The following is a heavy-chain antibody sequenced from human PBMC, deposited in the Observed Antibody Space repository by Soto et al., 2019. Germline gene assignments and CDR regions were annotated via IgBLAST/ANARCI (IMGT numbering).Heavy chain of an antibody. CDR1: GGPFSSYA. D-gene: IGHD1-7*01. CDR2: VGGTGGST. J-gene: IGHJ3*02. CDR3: ARGRELSDAFDI. Sequence: GGSLRLSCAASGGPFSSYAMSWVRQPPGKGLEWVSVVGGTGGSTYYADSVKGRFTISRDNSKSTLYLQMNGLRAEDTAVYYCARGRELSDAFDIWGQGTMVTVSS. V-gene: IGHV3-23*01.